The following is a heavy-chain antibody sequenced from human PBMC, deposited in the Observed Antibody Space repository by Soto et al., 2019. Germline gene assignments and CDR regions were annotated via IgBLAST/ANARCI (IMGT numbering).Heavy chain of an antibody. CDR3: ARRVGAAAIYYYGMDL. CDR1: GFPFSGYI. D-gene: IGHD2-15*01. CDR2: ICVSXGHI. J-gene: IGHJ6*02. V-gene: IGHV3-21*06. Sequence: GGSLRLSCAASGFPFSGYIRNRVRQSPGQGMELVASICVSXGHIQYADPVKGRSRISRDNAKNSMYLKMNSLRAEDTAVYYCARRVGAAAIYYYGMDLGGQGTTVTVSS.